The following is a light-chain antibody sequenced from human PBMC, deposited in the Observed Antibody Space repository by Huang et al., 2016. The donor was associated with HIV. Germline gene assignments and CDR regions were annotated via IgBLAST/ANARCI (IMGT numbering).Light chain of an antibody. CDR1: QGISSN. CDR3: LQYNNWPRT. Sequence: EMVMTQSPDTPSVSPGESVTLSCRASQGISSNLAWYQQKPGQAPRLLIRGASTRAAGIPARFSGSGSEIAFTLTINSLQSEDSALYYCLQYNNWPRTFGQGTKLEIK. V-gene: IGKV3-15*01. CDR2: GAS. J-gene: IGKJ2*01.